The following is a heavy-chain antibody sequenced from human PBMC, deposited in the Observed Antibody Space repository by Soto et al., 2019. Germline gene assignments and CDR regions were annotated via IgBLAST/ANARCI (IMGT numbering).Heavy chain of an antibody. D-gene: IGHD6-13*01. CDR1: GYTFTNYA. CDR3: ARDKGSSWNPFDY. V-gene: IGHV1-3*01. J-gene: IGHJ4*02. CDR2: INAGNGNT. Sequence: QVQLVQSGAEVKKPGASVKVSCKASGYTFTNYAMHWVRQAPGQRLEWMGWINAGNGNTKYSQKFPGRGTITRDTSASTAYMELSSLRSEDTAVYYCARDKGSSWNPFDYWGQGTLVTVSS.